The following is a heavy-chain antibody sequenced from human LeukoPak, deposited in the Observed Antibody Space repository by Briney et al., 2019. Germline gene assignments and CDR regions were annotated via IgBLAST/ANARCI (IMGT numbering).Heavy chain of an antibody. D-gene: IGHD3-3*01. CDR1: GGSFSGYY. CDR2: INHSGST. CDR3: ARGCEYYDFWSGYYSRPDPQWLVSGLTCYYYGMDV. J-gene: IGHJ6*02. V-gene: IGHV4-34*01. Sequence: KSSETLSLTCAVYGGSFSGYYWSWIRQPPGKGLEWIGEINHSGSTNYNPSLKSRVTISVDTSKNQFSLKLSSVTAADTAVYYCARGCEYYDFWSGYYSRPDPQWLVSGLTCYYYGMDVWGQGTTVTVSS.